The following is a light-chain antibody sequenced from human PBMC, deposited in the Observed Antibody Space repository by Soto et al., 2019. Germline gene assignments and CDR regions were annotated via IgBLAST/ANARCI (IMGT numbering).Light chain of an antibody. CDR2: GAS. J-gene: IGKJ1*01. CDR3: QQYDSLPPT. V-gene: IGKV3-20*01. CDR1: QIISSSY. Sequence: EIVLTQSPGTLSLSPGERATLSCRASQIISSSYLAWYQQKPGQAPRLLIYGASSRATGIPDRFSGSGSGTDFTLTISRLEPEDFAVYHCQQYDSLPPTFGQGTKVDIK.